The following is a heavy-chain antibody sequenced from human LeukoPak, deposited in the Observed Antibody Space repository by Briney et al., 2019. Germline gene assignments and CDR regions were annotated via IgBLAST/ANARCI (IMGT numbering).Heavy chain of an antibody. D-gene: IGHD3-16*01. V-gene: IGHV1-69*10. J-gene: IGHJ5*02. Sequence: SVKVSCRASGGTFSSYAISWVRQAPGQGLEWMGGIIPIFGIANYAQKFQGRVTITADKSTSTAYMELSSLRSEDTAVYYCARGLTVKRSGDPNWFDPWGQGTLVTVSS. CDR2: IIPIFGIA. CDR1: GGTFSSYA. CDR3: ARGLTVKRSGDPNWFDP.